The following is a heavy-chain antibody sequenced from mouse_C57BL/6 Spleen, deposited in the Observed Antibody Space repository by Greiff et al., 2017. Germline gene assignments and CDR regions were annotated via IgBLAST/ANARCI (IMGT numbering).Heavy chain of an antibody. CDR1: GYTFTSYW. Sequence: QVQLQQSGTELVKPGASVKLSCKASGYTFTSYWMPWVKQRPGQGLEWIGNINPSNGGTNYNEKFKSKATLTVDKSSSTAYMQLSSLTSEDSAVYYCARSSFTRGAMDYWGQGTSVTVSS. CDR2: INPSNGGT. D-gene: IGHD1-1*01. V-gene: IGHV1-53*01. CDR3: ARSSFTRGAMDY. J-gene: IGHJ4*01.